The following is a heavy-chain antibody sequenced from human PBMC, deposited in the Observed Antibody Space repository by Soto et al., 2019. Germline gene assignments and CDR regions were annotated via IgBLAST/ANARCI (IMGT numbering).Heavy chain of an antibody. D-gene: IGHD6-13*01. V-gene: IGHV1-18*01. CDR3: ATDSQYSTSSTRFDS. CDR1: GYTFTNYA. CDR2: VNTYNGNP. J-gene: IGHJ4*02. Sequence: QVQLVQSGGELKKPGASVKVSCKASGYTFTNYAISWVRQAPGRGLEWMGWVNTYNGNPNYAQIFQGRVTMTTDTSTGTAYMALRILNSDDSAIYYCATDSQYSTSSTRFDSWGQGTLVTVSS.